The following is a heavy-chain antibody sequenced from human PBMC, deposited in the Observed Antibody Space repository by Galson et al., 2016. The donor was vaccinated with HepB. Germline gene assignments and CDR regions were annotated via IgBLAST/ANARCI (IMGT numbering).Heavy chain of an antibody. V-gene: IGHV3-66*01. CDR2: ISNGDTT. CDR3: AGDGFYDVWGATGAFDS. J-gene: IGHJ3*02. CDR1: GFSVSSNY. D-gene: IGHD3-3*01. Sequence: SLRLSCAASGFSVSSNYMSWVRQAPGKGLEWVSLISNGDTTYYADSVKGRFTISRDISKNTLFLQMNSLTPEDTAVYYCAGDGFYDVWGATGAFDSWGQGTTVTVS.